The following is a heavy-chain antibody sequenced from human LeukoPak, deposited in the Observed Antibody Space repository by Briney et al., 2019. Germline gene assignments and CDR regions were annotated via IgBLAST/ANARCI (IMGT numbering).Heavy chain of an antibody. Sequence: GGSLRLSCAASGFTFRNHGMHWVRQAPGKGLEWLAVIWYDGSEKYYADSVQGRFTISRDNSKNALYLQMGSLRAEDTAVYYCARDRNFPAYYFDYWGQGALVTVSS. CDR3: ARDRNFPAYYFDY. CDR1: GFTFRNHG. V-gene: IGHV3-33*01. CDR2: IWYDGSEK. J-gene: IGHJ4*02. D-gene: IGHD1-14*01.